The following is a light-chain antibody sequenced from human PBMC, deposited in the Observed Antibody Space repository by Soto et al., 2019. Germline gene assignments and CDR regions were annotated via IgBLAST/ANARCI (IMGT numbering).Light chain of an antibody. CDR2: EGS. V-gene: IGLV2-23*01. Sequence: QSALTQPASVSGSPGQSITISCTGTSSDVGSYNLVSWYQQHPGKAPKLMIYEGSKRPSGVSNRFSGSKSGNTASLTISGLRAEEAADYYFCSYAGSSTWVFGGGTQLTVL. CDR1: SSDVGSYNL. J-gene: IGLJ3*02. CDR3: CSYAGSSTWV.